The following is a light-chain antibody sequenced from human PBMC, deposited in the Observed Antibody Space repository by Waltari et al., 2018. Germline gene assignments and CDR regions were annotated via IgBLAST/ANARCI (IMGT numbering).Light chain of an antibody. Sequence: DIQMTPPPPPLSASVGERVTITCRASQSISNYLNWYQQKPEKAPKLLIYAASSLQSGVPSRFSGSGSGTDFTLTISSLQPEDFATYYCQQSYSTPRLTFGGGTKVEIK. CDR2: AAS. J-gene: IGKJ4*01. CDR3: QQSYSTPRLT. V-gene: IGKV1-39*01. CDR1: QSISNY.